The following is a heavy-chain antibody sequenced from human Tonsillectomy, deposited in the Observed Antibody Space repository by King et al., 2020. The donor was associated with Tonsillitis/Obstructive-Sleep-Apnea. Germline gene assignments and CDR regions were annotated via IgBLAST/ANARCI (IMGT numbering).Heavy chain of an antibody. J-gene: IGHJ4*02. V-gene: IGHV3-23*04. Sequence: VQLVESGGGLVQPGGSLRLSCAASGSTFSSHSMSWVRQAPGKGLEWVSSIMGSGDTTYYADSVKGRFSISRDNSKNTLYLQLKSLRAEDTAVYYCTKPADDYWGQGTLVTVSS. CDR1: GSTFSSHS. CDR3: TKPADDY. CDR2: IMGSGDTT.